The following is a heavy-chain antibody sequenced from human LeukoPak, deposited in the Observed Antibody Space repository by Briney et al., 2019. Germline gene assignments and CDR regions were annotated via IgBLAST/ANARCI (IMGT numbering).Heavy chain of an antibody. D-gene: IGHD3-22*01. J-gene: IGHJ4*02. CDR2: ISYGGDNK. CDR3: AKDNAHQWLPDY. CDR1: GLTFSNYG. Sequence: GGSLRLSCAASGLTFSNYGMHWVRQAPGKGLEWVALISYGGDNKYYGDSVKGRFTISRDNSKNTLYLQMNGLRAEDTAVYYCAKDNAHQWLPDYWGQGTLVTVSS. V-gene: IGHV3-30*18.